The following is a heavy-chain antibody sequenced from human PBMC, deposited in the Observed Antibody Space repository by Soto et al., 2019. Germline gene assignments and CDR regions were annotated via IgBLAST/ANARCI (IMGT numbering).Heavy chain of an antibody. CDR3: ARSQSAYYYGSGRLPGGYGMDV. V-gene: IGHV4-39*01. D-gene: IGHD3-10*01. Sequence: PFQMISLRYTVSEGYSSDIGDYCGWIRQPPGKGLEWIGSIYYSGSTYYNPSLKSRVTISVDTSKNQFSLKLSSVTAADTAVYYCARSQSAYYYGSGRLPGGYGMDVWGQGTTVTVSS. J-gene: IGHJ6*02. CDR2: IYYSGST. CDR1: EGYSSDIGDY.